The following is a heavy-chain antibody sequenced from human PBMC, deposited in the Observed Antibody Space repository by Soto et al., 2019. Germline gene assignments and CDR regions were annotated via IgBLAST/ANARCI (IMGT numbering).Heavy chain of an antibody. J-gene: IGHJ4*02. CDR1: GFTFNSFS. Sequence: GSLRLSCAASGFTFNSFSMNWVRQAPGKGLEWVSYISSSGSTIYFADSVKGRFTISRDNAKNSLYLQMNSLRAEDKAVYYCVRGGRPFDYWGQGTLVTVSS. V-gene: IGHV3-48*01. D-gene: IGHD3-10*01. CDR3: VRGGRPFDY. CDR2: ISSSGSTI.